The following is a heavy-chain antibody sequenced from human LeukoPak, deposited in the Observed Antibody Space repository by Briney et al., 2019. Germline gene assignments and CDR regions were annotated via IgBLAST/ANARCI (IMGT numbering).Heavy chain of an antibody. J-gene: IGHJ4*02. CDR3: AGSMVRGAISY. V-gene: IGHV4-59*01. D-gene: IGHD3-10*01. CDR2: IYYDEST. Sequence: PSETLSLTCTVSXGSISSFFWSWIRQPPGKGLEWIGYIYYDESTNYNPSLKSRLTISMDTSKNQFSMKLSSVTAADAAVYYCAGSMVRGAISYWGRGTLVTVSS. CDR1: XGSISSFF.